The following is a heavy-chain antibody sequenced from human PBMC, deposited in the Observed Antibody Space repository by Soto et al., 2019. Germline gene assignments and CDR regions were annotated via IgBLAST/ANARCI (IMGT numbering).Heavy chain of an antibody. J-gene: IGHJ4*02. Sequence: QVQLVQSGAEVKKPGASVQVSCKASGYTFTSYYMHWVRQAPGQGLEWMGIINPSGGSTNYAQKFQGRGNMTRDTSTSTVYMELSSLRSEDTAVYYCARELYSGYHDGWGYWGQGTLVTVSS. D-gene: IGHD3-22*01. CDR2: INPSGGST. CDR3: ARELYSGYHDGWGY. CDR1: GYTFTSYY. V-gene: IGHV1-46*01.